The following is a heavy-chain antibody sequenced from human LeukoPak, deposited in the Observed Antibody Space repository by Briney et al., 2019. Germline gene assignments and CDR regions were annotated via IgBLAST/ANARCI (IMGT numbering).Heavy chain of an antibody. D-gene: IGHD5-18*01. CDR3: ARALFEGDTAAASAFDI. CDR2: ISAYNGNT. J-gene: IGHJ3*02. CDR1: GYTFTGYY. V-gene: IGHV1-18*04. Sequence: ASVKVSCKASGYTFTGYYMHWVRQAPGQGLEWMGWISAYNGNTNYAQTLEGRVTMTTDTSTSTAYMELRSLRSDDTAVYYCARALFEGDTAAASAFDIWGQGTMVTVSS.